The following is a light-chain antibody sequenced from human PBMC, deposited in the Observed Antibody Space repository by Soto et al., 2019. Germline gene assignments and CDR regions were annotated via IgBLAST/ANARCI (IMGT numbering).Light chain of an antibody. Sequence: QSALTQPASVSGSPGQSITISCTGTSSDVGGYNYVSWYQQHPGKAPKLMIYDVSNRPSGVSNRFSGPKSGNTASLTISGLQAEDEADYYCSSYTSSSDVFGTGTKVTVL. CDR1: SSDVGGYNY. J-gene: IGLJ1*01. CDR3: SSYTSSSDV. CDR2: DVS. V-gene: IGLV2-14*01.